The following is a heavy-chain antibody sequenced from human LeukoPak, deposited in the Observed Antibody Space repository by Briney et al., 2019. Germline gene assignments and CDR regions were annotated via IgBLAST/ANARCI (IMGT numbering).Heavy chain of an antibody. Sequence: GGSLRLSCAASGFTFSDYYMSWIRQAPGKGLEWVSYISSSSSYTNYADSVKGRFTISRDNAKNSLYLQMNSLRAEDTAVYYCARRSSGYYYANDYWGQGPLVTVSS. V-gene: IGHV3-11*03. CDR3: ARRSSGYYYANDY. CDR2: ISSSSSYT. D-gene: IGHD3-22*01. J-gene: IGHJ4*02. CDR1: GFTFSDYY.